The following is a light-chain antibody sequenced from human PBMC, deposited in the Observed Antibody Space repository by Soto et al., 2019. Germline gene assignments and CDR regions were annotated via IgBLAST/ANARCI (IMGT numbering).Light chain of an antibody. V-gene: IGKV3-15*01. J-gene: IGKJ4*01. CDR2: GAS. Sequence: EIVLTQSPGTLSLSPGEEATLSCRASQSVDNNYLAWYQQKPGQAPRLLIYGASTRATGIPARFSGSGSGTEFTLTISSLQSEDFAVYYCQQYNNWLTFGGGTKVDIK. CDR3: QQYNNWLT. CDR1: QSVDNNY.